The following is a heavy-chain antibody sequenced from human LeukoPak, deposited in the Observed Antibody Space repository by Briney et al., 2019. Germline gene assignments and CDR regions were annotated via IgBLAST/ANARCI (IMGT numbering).Heavy chain of an antibody. Sequence: SETLSLTCTVSGGSISSGGYYWSWIRQHPGKGLEWIGYTYYSGSTYYNPSLKSRVTISVDTSKNQFSLKLSSVTAADTAVYYCARDRSPAGAPNWFDPWGQGTLVTVSS. CDR1: GGSISSGGYY. D-gene: IGHD1-26*01. V-gene: IGHV4-31*03. CDR3: ARDRSPAGAPNWFDP. J-gene: IGHJ5*02. CDR2: TYYSGST.